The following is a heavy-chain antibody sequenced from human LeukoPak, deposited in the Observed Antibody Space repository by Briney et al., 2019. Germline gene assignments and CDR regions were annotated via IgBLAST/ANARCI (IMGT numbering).Heavy chain of an antibody. J-gene: IGHJ6*02. CDR2: INGDGSST. Sequence: GGSLRLPCAASGFTFSSYWMHWVRQAPGKGLMWVSRINGDGSSTNYADSVKGRFTISRDNAKNTLYLQMNSLRAEDTAVYYCARAFVTYPSDVWGQGTTVTVSS. CDR3: ARAFVTYPSDV. V-gene: IGHV3-74*01. D-gene: IGHD2-2*02. CDR1: GFTFSSYW.